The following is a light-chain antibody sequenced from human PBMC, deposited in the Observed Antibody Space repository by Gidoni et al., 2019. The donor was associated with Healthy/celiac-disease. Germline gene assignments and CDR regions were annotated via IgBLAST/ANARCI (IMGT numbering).Light chain of an antibody. CDR3: QQRSNWPPIP. Sequence: EIVLTQSPATLSLSPGERATLSCRASQSVSSYLAWYQQKPGQAPRLLIYDASNRATGIPARFSGSGSGTDFTLTISSLEPEDFAVYYCQQRSNWPPIPFGPQTRLGIK. V-gene: IGKV3-11*01. CDR1: QSVSSY. J-gene: IGKJ5*01. CDR2: DAS.